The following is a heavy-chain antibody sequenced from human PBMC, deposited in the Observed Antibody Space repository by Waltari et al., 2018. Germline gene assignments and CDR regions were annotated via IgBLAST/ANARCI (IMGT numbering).Heavy chain of an antibody. CDR1: GGPFSSYA. Sequence: QVQLVQSGAEVKKPGSSVKVSCKASGGPFSSYAISWVRQAPGQGLEWMGVIIPIGGQANEAQKSQGKGSMTTDESTSTAYMELSSLRSEDTAVYYGAIPPLEAYCGGDCYSGRDYWGQGTLVTVSS. CDR2: IIPIGGQA. CDR3: AIPPLEAYCGGDCYSGRDY. D-gene: IGHD2-21*01. V-gene: IGHV1-69*05. J-gene: IGHJ4*02.